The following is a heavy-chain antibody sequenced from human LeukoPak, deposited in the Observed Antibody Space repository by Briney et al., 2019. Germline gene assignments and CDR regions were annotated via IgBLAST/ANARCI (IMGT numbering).Heavy chain of an antibody. CDR2: IYHSGST. V-gene: IGHV4-38-2*01. D-gene: IGHD3-10*01. CDR1: GYSLSSGYY. Sequence: PSETLSLTCAVSGYSLSSGYYWGWIRQRPGKGLEWIGSIYHSGSTYYNPSLKSRVTISVDTSKNQFSLKLSSVTAADTAVYYCARTQPYYYGSGSYLWGQGTLVTVSS. J-gene: IGHJ4*02. CDR3: ARTQPYYYGSGSYL.